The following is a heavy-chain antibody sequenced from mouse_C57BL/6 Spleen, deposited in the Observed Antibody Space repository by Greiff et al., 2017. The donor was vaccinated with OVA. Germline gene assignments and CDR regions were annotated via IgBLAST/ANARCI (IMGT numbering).Heavy chain of an antibody. CDR1: GYAFSSSW. CDR2: IYPGDGDT. D-gene: IGHD4-1*01. Sequence: VQLQQSGPELVKPGASVKISCKASGYAFSSSWMNWVKQRPGKGLEWIGRIYPGDGDTNYNGKFKGKATLTADKSSSTAYMQLSSLTSEDSAVYFCARSRGNFDVWGTGTTVTVSS. CDR3: ARSRGNFDV. V-gene: IGHV1-82*01. J-gene: IGHJ1*03.